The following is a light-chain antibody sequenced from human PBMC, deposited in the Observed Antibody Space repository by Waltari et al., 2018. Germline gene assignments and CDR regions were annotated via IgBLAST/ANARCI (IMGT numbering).Light chain of an antibody. Sequence: QSALTQPASVSGSPGQSITIPCTGTSSDVGGYTFVSWYQHHPSKAPKLIIHEVSNRPSGVSIRYSGSKSGNTASLTISGLQAEDEADYYCSSYTSRSTLVFGGGTKLTVL. CDR2: EVS. CDR1: SSDVGGYTF. CDR3: SSYTSRSTLV. V-gene: IGLV2-14*01. J-gene: IGLJ3*02.